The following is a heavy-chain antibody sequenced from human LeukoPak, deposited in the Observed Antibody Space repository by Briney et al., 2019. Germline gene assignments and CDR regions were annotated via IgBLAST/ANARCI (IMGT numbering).Heavy chain of an antibody. CDR1: GFTFSSYA. CDR2: ISYDGSNK. Sequence: GGSLRLSCAASGFTFSSYAMHWVRQAPGKGLEWVAVISYDGSNKYYADSVKGRFTISRDNSKNTLYLQMNSLRAEDTAVYYCAKDPKKGYSSGWYYFDYWGQGTLVTVSS. V-gene: IGHV3-30-3*01. D-gene: IGHD6-19*01. CDR3: AKDPKKGYSSGWYYFDY. J-gene: IGHJ4*02.